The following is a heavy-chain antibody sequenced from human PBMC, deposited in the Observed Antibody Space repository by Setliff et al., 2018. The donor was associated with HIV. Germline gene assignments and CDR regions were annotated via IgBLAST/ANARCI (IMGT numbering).Heavy chain of an antibody. CDR2: IYTSEST. J-gene: IGHJ4*02. CDR3: ARGALQDGTGSYYEGFDY. D-gene: IGHD1-26*01. Sequence: SETLSLTCTVSGGSISSSSYYWGWIRQPPGKGLEWIGHIYTSESTNYNPSLKSRVTISVDTSKNQFSLKLSSVTAADTAVYYCARGALQDGTGSYYEGFDYWGQGTLVTVSS. CDR1: GGSISSSSYY. V-gene: IGHV4-61*05.